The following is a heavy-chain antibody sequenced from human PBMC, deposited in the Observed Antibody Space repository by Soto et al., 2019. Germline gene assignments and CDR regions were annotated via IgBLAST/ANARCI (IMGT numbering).Heavy chain of an antibody. CDR1: GFTFSSSA. J-gene: IGHJ3*02. D-gene: IGHD3-16*01. V-gene: IGHV3-64*01. CDR2: ISSDGGNT. CDR3: ARRGDVYYGFDI. Sequence: EVQLVESGGDLVQPGGSLRLSCAASGFTFSSSAMHWVRQAPGKGLEYVSSISSDGGNTYYANSVKGRFTISRDNSKNTLYLQMGSLRTGDMAVYYCARRGDVYYGFDIWGQGTMVTVSS.